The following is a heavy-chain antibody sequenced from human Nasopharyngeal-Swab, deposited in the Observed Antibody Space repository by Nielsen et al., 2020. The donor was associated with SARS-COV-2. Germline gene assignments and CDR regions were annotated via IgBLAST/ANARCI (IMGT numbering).Heavy chain of an antibody. Sequence: SETLSLTCTVSGGSISSYYWSWIRQPPGKGLEWIGYIYYSGSTNYNPSLKRRVTISVDTSKNQFSLKLSSVTAADTAVYYCASGYRGKTCSGGSCYSGDYWGQGTLVTVSS. J-gene: IGHJ4*02. CDR1: GGSISSYY. CDR3: ASGYRGKTCSGGSCYSGDY. CDR2: IYYSGST. D-gene: IGHD2-15*01. V-gene: IGHV4-59*01.